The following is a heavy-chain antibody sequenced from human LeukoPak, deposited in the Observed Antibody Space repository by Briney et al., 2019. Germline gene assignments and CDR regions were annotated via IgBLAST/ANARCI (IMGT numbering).Heavy chain of an antibody. CDR2: INPKSGGT. CDR1: GYTFTGYY. D-gene: IGHD3-10*01. J-gene: IGHJ4*02. CDR3: VRVPDYYGSGSYLWALHY. Sequence: RASVKVSCKASGYTFTGYYMHWVRQAPGQGLEWMGWINPKSGGTNYAQRFQGRVTMTRDTSISTAYMELSRLRYDDTAVYYCVRVPDYYGSGSYLWALHYWGQGTLVTVSS. V-gene: IGHV1-2*02.